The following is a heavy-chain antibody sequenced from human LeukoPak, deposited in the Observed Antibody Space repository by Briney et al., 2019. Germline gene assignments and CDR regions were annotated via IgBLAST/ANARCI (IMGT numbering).Heavy chain of an antibody. Sequence: SETLSLTCTVSGGPISSGGYYWSWIRQHPGKGLEWIGYIYYSGSTYYNPSLKSRVTISVDTSKNQFSLKLSSVTAADTAVYYCARDHCSGGSCYLPAGWFDPWGQGTLVTVSS. CDR2: IYYSGST. CDR3: ARDHCSGGSCYLPAGWFDP. J-gene: IGHJ5*02. CDR1: GGPISSGGYY. V-gene: IGHV4-31*03. D-gene: IGHD2-15*01.